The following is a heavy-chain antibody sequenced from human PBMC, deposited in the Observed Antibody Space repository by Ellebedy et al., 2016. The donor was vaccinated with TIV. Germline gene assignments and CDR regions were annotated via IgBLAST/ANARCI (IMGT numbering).Heavy chain of an antibody. D-gene: IGHD2-21*02. CDR3: VRALKYCGGDCTYKFDF. CDR2: IFSNDEK. J-gene: IGHJ4*02. Sequence: SGPTLVKPKETLTLTCTVSGFSLTNIIMGVSWIRQPPGKALEWLAHIFSNDEKSYSTSLEARPNISKDTAKSQLVLTVANMDPVDTATYYCVRALKYCGGDCTYKFDFWGQGALVTVSS. CDR1: GFSLTNIIMG. V-gene: IGHV2-26*01.